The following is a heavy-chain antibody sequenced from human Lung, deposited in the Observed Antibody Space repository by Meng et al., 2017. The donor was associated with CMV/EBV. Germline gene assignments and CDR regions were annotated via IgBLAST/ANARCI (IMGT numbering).Heavy chain of an antibody. CDR3: AKGGSTSYYYYGMDV. CDR2: ISGSGGST. V-gene: IGHV3-23*01. Sequence: GESXKISXAASGFTFSSYAMSWVRQAPGKGLEWVSAISGSGGSTYYADSVKGWFTISRDNSKNTLYLQMNSLRAEDTAVYYCAKGGSTSYYYYGMDVWGQGXTVTVSS. J-gene: IGHJ6*02. CDR1: GFTFSSYA. D-gene: IGHD2-2*01.